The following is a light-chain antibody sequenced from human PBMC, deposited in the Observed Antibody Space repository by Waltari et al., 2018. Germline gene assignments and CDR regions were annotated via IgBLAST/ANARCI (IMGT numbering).Light chain of an antibody. Sequence: DIVMTQSPESLAVSLGETATISCNTSESFLYSSNNKNHLAWYQQKPGQPPRLLLYWASTLESGVPDRSIGSGSETDFTLTVTSLQAEDVAVYYCQQYYNTPLTFGGGTKVEVK. V-gene: IGKV4-1*01. J-gene: IGKJ4*01. CDR2: WAS. CDR1: ESFLYSSNNKNH. CDR3: QQYYNTPLT.